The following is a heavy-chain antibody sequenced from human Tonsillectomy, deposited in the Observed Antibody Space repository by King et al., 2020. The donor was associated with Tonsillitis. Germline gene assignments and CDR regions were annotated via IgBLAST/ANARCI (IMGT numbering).Heavy chain of an antibody. CDR2: ISYDGSNK. CDR3: ARPTVIESGSYYVVWRWPEYYFDY. V-gene: IGHV3-30-3*01. J-gene: IGHJ4*02. Sequence: VQLVESGGGVVQPGRSLRLSCAASGFTFSSYAMHWVRQAPGKGLEWVAVISYDGSNKYYADSVKGRFTISRDNSKNTLYLQMNSLRAEDTAVYYCARPTVIESGSYYVVWRWPEYYFDYWGQGTLVTVSS. D-gene: IGHD1-26*01. CDR1: GFTFSSYA.